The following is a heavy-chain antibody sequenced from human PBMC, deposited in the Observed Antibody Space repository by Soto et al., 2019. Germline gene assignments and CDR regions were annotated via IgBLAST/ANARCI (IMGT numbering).Heavy chain of an antibody. CDR1: GFTFSSYS. CDR3: AGDGGSSGYWDAFDI. V-gene: IGHV3-48*02. CDR2: ISSSSSTI. J-gene: IGHJ3*02. Sequence: GGSLRLSCAASGFTFSSYSTNWVRQAPGKGLEWVSYISSSSSTIYYADSVKGRFTISRDNAKNSLYLQMNSLRDEDTAVYYCAGDGGSSGYWDAFDIWGQGTMVTVSS. D-gene: IGHD3-22*01.